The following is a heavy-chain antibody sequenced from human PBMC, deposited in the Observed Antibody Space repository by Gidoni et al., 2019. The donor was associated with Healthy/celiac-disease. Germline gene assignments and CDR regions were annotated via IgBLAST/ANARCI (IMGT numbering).Heavy chain of an antibody. Sequence: QVQLQQWGAGLLKPSETLSLTCAVYGGSFSGYYWSWIRQTPGKGLEWIGEINHSGSTNYNPSLKSRVTISVDTSKNQFSLKLSSVTAADTAVYYCARGLNDYGGKVSDYWGQGTLVTVSS. CDR3: ARGLNDYGGKVSDY. CDR2: INHSGST. D-gene: IGHD4-17*01. J-gene: IGHJ4*02. V-gene: IGHV4-34*01. CDR1: GGSFSGYY.